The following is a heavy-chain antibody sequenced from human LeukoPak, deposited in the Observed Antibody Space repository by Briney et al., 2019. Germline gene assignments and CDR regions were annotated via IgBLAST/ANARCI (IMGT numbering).Heavy chain of an antibody. D-gene: IGHD6-19*01. J-gene: IGHJ4*02. Sequence: GGSLRLSCAASGFTSGNYWMHWVRQVPGKGLLWVSRINRDGRTNFADSVKGRFTISRDNSKNTLYLQMNSLRAEDTAVYYCAKGSYSSGWSWGQGTLVTVSS. CDR2: INRDGRT. V-gene: IGHV3-74*01. CDR3: AKGSYSSGWS. CDR1: GFTSGNYW.